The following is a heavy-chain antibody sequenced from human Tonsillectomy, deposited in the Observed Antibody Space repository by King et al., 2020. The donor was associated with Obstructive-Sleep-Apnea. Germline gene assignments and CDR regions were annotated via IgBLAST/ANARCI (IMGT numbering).Heavy chain of an antibody. CDR1: GFTFSSYA. CDR2: ISYDGSNK. CDR3: ASGRSRELPPRDYYYGLDV. D-gene: IGHD1-7*01. V-gene: IGHV3-30*04. Sequence: VQLVESGGGVVQPGRSLRLSCAASGFTFSSYAMHWVRQAPGKGLEWVAVISYDGSNKYYADSVKGRFTISRDNSKNTLYLQMHSLRAEDSALYYCASGRSRELPPRDYYYGLDVWGQGTTVTVSS. J-gene: IGHJ6*02.